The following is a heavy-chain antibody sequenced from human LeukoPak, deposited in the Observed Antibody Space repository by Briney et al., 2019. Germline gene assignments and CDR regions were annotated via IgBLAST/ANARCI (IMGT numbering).Heavy chain of an antibody. D-gene: IGHD5/OR15-5a*01. CDR3: AREPSGNFGQLVSSAEYFQH. V-gene: IGHV3-30-3*01. CDR2: ISYDGSNK. CDR1: GFTFSSYA. J-gene: IGHJ1*01. Sequence: PGRSLRLSCAASGFTFSSYAMHWVRQAPGKGLEWVAVISYDGSNKYYADSVKGRFTISRDNSKNTLYLQMNSLRAEDTAVYYCAREPSGNFGQLVSSAEYFQHWGQGTRVTVSS.